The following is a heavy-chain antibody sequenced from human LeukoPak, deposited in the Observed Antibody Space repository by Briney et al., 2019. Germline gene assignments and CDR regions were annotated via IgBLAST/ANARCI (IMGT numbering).Heavy chain of an antibody. CDR3: VRDRVGSRAVFDY. J-gene: IGHJ4*02. Sequence: GGSLRLSCAASRFTFSDYYMSWIRQAPGKGLEWISYISSSGSTIYYADSVKGRFTISRDNAKNSLYLQMNSLRAEDTAVYYCVRDRVGSRAVFDYWGQGTLVTVSS. CDR1: RFTFSDYY. V-gene: IGHV3-11*01. CDR2: ISSSGSTI. D-gene: IGHD5-24*01.